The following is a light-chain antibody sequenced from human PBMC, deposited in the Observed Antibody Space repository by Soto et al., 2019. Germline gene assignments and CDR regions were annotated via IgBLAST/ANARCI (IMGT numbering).Light chain of an antibody. J-gene: IGKJ3*01. CDR3: QQYHSLPFT. Sequence: DIKMTQSPSSLSASVGDRITITCQASQDISKYLIWYQQTPVKALKFLIYEASNLERGVPSRFSVSGSGTDFTFTINSLQPEDIATYYCQQYHSLPFTFGPGTKWDIK. V-gene: IGKV1-33*01. CDR1: QDISKY. CDR2: EAS.